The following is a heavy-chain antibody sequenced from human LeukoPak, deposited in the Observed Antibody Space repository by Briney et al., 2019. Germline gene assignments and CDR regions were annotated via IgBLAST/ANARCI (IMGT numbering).Heavy chain of an antibody. J-gene: IGHJ4*02. Sequence: GGSLRLSCAVSGLTFSIFWMHCVRQAPGPGLVWGSHINPDGRTTTYADSVKRRFTISRDNAKNTLYLQMNSLRAEDTAVYFCVRDAETAGSDYWGQGTLVTVSS. CDR1: GLTFSIFW. V-gene: IGHV3-74*01. CDR3: VRDAETAGSDY. D-gene: IGHD1-14*01. CDR2: INPDGRTT.